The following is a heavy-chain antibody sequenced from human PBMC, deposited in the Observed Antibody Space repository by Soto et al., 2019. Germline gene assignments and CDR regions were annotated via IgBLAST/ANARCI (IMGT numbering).Heavy chain of an antibody. CDR3: AREWSYDSSGYYVSDWFDP. V-gene: IGHV4-59*12. D-gene: IGHD3-22*01. CDR2: IYYSGST. Sequence: SETLSLTCTVSGGSISTYYWSWIRQPPGKGLEWIGYIYYSGSTNYNPSLKSRVTISVDTSKNQFSLKLSSVTAADTAVYYCAREWSYDSSGYYVSDWFDPWGQGTLVTVSS. CDR1: GGSISTYY. J-gene: IGHJ5*02.